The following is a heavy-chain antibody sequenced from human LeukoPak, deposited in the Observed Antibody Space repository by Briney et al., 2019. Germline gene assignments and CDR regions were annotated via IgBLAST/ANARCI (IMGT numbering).Heavy chain of an antibody. D-gene: IGHD2-15*01. CDR3: AKARDCGGSCYNWFDP. V-gene: IGHV1-2*02. Sequence: ASVKVSCKASEYTFTGYYIHWVRQAPGQGLEWMGWINPNSGDTNYPQDFQGRVTMTRDTSVNTSYMELTWLRSDDTAVYYCAKARDCGGSCYNWFDPWGQGTLVTVSS. CDR2: INPNSGDT. CDR1: EYTFTGYY. J-gene: IGHJ5*02.